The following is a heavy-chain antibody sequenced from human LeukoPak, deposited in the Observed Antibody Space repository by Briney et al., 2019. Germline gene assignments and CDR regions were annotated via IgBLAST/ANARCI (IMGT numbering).Heavy chain of an antibody. D-gene: IGHD3-16*02. V-gene: IGHV4-34*01. CDR3: ARGRGYDYVWGSYRPNRYYFDY. CDR1: GGSFSGYY. CDR2: INHSGST. Sequence: SSETLSLTCAVYGGSFSGYYWSWIRQPPGKGLEWIGEINHSGSTNYNPSLKSRVTISVDTSKNQFSLKLGSVTAADTAVYYCARGRGYDYVWGSYRPNRYYFDYWGQGTLVTVSS. J-gene: IGHJ4*02.